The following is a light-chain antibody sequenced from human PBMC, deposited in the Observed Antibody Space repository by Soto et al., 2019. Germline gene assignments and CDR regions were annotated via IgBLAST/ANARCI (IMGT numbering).Light chain of an antibody. CDR1: QSVSSY. Sequence: EIVLTQSPATLSLSPGERATLSCRASQSVSSYLAWYQQKPGQAPRLLIYDTSNRATGIPARFSGSGSGTDFTLTISSLEPEDSATYYCQQSYSPPLTFGGGTRVEI. J-gene: IGKJ4*01. V-gene: IGKV3-11*01. CDR3: QQSYSPPLT. CDR2: DTS.